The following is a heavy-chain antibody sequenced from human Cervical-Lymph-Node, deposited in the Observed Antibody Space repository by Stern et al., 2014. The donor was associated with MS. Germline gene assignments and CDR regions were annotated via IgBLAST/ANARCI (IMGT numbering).Heavy chain of an antibody. Sequence: EVHLVESGGGLVQPGGSLRLSCAPSGFTFSNYAMSWIRQAQGKGLEWISSISGSGGNTFYADSVKGRFTIFRDNSKNTLEMQMNSLRAEDSALYYCTKGFTVTGTGYGVDVWGQGTTVTVSS. D-gene: IGHD6-19*01. CDR2: ISGSGGNT. V-gene: IGHV3-23*04. J-gene: IGHJ6*02. CDR3: TKGFTVTGTGYGVDV. CDR1: GFTFSNYA.